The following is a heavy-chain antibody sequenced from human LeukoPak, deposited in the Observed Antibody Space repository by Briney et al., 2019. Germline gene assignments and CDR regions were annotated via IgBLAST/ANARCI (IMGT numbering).Heavy chain of an antibody. D-gene: IGHD1-26*01. V-gene: IGHV1-18*01. J-gene: IGHJ4*02. CDR3: VREGSYSGSYYGSGY. Sequence: GASVQVSCEASGYTFTSYGISWVRQAPGQGLEWMGWISAYNGDTNFAQKLQGRVTMTTDTSTSTAYMELRSLRSDDTAVYYCVREGSYSGSYYGSGYWGQGTLVTVSS. CDR2: ISAYNGDT. CDR1: GYTFTSYG.